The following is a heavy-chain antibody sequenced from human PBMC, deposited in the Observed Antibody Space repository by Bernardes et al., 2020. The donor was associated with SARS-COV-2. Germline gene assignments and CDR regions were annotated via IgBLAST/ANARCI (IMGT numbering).Heavy chain of an antibody. CDR1: GFTFSSYW. J-gene: IGHJ6*02. D-gene: IGHD2-15*01. CDR2: INSDGSST. CDR3: VVARGLGGYGMDV. Sequence: GGSLRLSCAASGFTFSSYWMHWVRQAPGKGLVWVSRINSDGSSTSYADSVKGRFTISRDNAKNTLSLQMNSLRAEDTAVYYCVVARGLGGYGMDVWGQGTTVTVSS. V-gene: IGHV3-74*01.